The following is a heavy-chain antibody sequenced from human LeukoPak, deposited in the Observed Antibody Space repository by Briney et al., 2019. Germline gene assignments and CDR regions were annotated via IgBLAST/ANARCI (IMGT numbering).Heavy chain of an antibody. V-gene: IGHV4-38-2*02. J-gene: IGHJ3*02. CDR3: ARVTYYYGSGSQRRPGAFDI. Sequence: SETLSLTCTVSGYSISSGYYWGWIRQPPGKGLEWIGSIYHSGSTYYNPSLKSRVTISVDTSKNRFSLKLSSVTAADTAVYYCARVTYYYGSGSQRRPGAFDIWGQGIMVTVSS. D-gene: IGHD3-10*01. CDR2: IYHSGST. CDR1: GYSISSGYY.